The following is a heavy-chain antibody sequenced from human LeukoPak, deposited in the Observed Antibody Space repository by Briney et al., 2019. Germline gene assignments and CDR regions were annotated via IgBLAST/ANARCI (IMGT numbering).Heavy chain of an antibody. Sequence: PSETLSLTCTVSGYSISSGYYWGWIRQPPGKGLEWIGSIYHSGSTYYNPSLKSRVTISVDTSKNQFSLKLSSVTAADTAVYYWARVGITMVRGALNWFDPWGQGTLVTVSS. J-gene: IGHJ5*02. D-gene: IGHD3-10*01. CDR3: ARVGITMVRGALNWFDP. CDR1: GYSISSGYY. CDR2: IYHSGST. V-gene: IGHV4-38-2*02.